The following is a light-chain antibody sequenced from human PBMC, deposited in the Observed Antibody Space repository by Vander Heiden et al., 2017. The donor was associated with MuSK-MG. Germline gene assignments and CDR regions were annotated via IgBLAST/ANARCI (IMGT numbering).Light chain of an antibody. CDR1: SSNIGNNA. CDR2: YDD. V-gene: IGLV1-36*01. J-gene: IGLJ2*01. CDR3: AAWDDSRNAVV. Sequence: QSVLTQPPSVSAAPRPRVTISCSGRSSNIGNNAVNWYQQRPGKAPKLLIYYDDRRPSVVADRFSGSKSGTSAALASSGLQAEDEADYYCAAWDDSRNAVVFGGGTKLTVL.